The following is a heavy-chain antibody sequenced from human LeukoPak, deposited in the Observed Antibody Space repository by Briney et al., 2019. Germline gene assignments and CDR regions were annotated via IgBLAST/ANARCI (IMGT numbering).Heavy chain of an antibody. V-gene: IGHV4-59*01. J-gene: IGHJ6*02. Sequence: SETLSLTSTVSGGSISSYYWSWIRQPPGKGLEWIGYIYYSGSTNYNPSLKSRVTISVDTSKNQFSLKLSSVTAADTAVYYCAREYAYGSGSYGMDVWGQGTTVTVSS. D-gene: IGHD3-10*01. CDR1: GGSISSYY. CDR3: AREYAYGSGSYGMDV. CDR2: IYYSGST.